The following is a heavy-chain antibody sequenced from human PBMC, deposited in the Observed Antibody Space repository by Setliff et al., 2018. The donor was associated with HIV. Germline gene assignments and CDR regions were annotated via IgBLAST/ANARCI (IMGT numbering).Heavy chain of an antibody. CDR3: ALPRVFDSFHV. CDR1: GGTFSSYA. CDR2: ISPDNGAA. Sequence: ASVKVSCKASGGTFSSYAISWVRQAPGQGLEWIGRISPDNGAAEYAPQFQGRVIMTVDTSISTAYLEIPRLTSDDAAVYYCALPRVFDSFHVWGQGTMVTVSS. V-gene: IGHV1-2*06. J-gene: IGHJ3*01.